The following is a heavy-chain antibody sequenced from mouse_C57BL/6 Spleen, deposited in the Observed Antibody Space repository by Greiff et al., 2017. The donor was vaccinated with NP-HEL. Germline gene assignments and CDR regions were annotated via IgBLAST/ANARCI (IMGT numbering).Heavy chain of an antibody. CDR1: GYTFTDYN. V-gene: IGHV1-22*01. Sequence: EVQLQQSGPELVKPGASVKMSCKASGYTFTDYNMHWVKQSHGKSLEWLGYINPNNGGTSYNQKFKGQATLTVHKPSSTAYMELRSLTSEDSTVYYCASDRIRLRLFDYWGQGTTLTVSS. J-gene: IGHJ2*01. CDR2: INPNNGGT. CDR3: ASDRIRLRLFDY. D-gene: IGHD2-4*01.